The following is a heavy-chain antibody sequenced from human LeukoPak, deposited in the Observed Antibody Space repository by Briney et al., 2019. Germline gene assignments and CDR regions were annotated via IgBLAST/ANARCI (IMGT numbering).Heavy chain of an antibody. V-gene: IGHV1-8*01. D-gene: IGHD3-10*01. CDR3: ARGEVLSGSYPINY. CDR2: MNPNSGNT. CDR1: GYTFTSYD. Sequence: ASVKVSCKASGYTFTSYDINWVRQATGQGLEWMGWMNPNSGNTGYAQKFQGRVTMTRNTSISTAYMELSSLRSEDTAVYYCARGEVLSGSYPINYWGQGTLVTVSS. J-gene: IGHJ4*02.